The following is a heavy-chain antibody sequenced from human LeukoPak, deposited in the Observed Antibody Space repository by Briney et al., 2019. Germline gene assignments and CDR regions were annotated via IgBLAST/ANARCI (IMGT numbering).Heavy chain of an antibody. D-gene: IGHD2-15*01. CDR1: GFILRGYA. CDR3: LPHVVVASDDMPGGLTY. Sequence: GGSLRPSCVPSGFILRGYAMNWTRKAPGKGPEWVPFVRYDGSQTSLAESVKGRFIISRDNSKDTLYLQMNSLRAEDTALYFCLPHVVVASDDMPGGLTYWGQGTLATVSS. J-gene: IGHJ4*02. V-gene: IGHV3-30*02. CDR2: VRYDGSQT.